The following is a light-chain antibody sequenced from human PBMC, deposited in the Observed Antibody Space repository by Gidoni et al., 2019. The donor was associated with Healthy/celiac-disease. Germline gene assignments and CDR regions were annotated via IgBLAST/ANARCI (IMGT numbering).Light chain of an antibody. CDR1: SSNIGNNY. J-gene: IGLJ3*02. V-gene: IGLV1-51*01. Sequence: QSVLTQPPSVSAAPGQKVTISCSGSSSNIGNNYVSWYQQLPGTAPKLLIYDNNKRPSGIPDRFSGSKSGTLATLGITGLQTGDEADYYCGTWDSSLRKVFGGGTKLTVL. CDR2: DNN. CDR3: GTWDSSLRKV.